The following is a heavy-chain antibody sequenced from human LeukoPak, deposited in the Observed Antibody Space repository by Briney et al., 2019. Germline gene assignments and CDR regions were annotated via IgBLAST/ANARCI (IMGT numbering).Heavy chain of an antibody. J-gene: IGHJ6*03. D-gene: IGHD6-6*01. CDR3: ARVGIMSSSSGGGYYYYYYMDV. Sequence: SETLSLTCTVSGGSISSYYWSWIRQPPGKGLEWIGYIYYSGSTNYNPSLKSRVTISVDTSKNQFSLKLSSVTAADTAVYYCARVGIMSSSSGGGYYYYYYMDVWGKGTTVTVSS. CDR1: GGSISSYY. CDR2: IYYSGST. V-gene: IGHV4-59*12.